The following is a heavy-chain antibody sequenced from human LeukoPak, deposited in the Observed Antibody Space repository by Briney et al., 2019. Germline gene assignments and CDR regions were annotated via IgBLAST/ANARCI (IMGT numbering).Heavy chain of an antibody. D-gene: IGHD6-19*01. CDR2: IYYSGST. J-gene: IGHJ6*04. V-gene: IGHV4-59*01. Sequence: PSETLSLTCTVSGGSISSYYWSWIRQPPGKGLEWIGYIYYSGSTNYNPSLKSRVTISVDTSKNQFSLKLSSVTAADTAVYYCAREAVADYYYYGMDVWGKGTTVNVSS. CDR1: GGSISSYY. CDR3: AREAVADYYYYGMDV.